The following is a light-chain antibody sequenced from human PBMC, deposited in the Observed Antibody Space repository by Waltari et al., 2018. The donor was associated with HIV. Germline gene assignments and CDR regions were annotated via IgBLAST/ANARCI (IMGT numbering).Light chain of an antibody. Sequence: NFMLTQPHSVSGSAGKTVTISCTRDIGSIGSNYVQWFQQRPGSSPRPLILEDNQRPSGVSDRFSASIDSSSNSASLTISGLKTEDEGHYYCQSYDTNTHWVFGGGSKLTVL. V-gene: IGLV6-57*01. J-gene: IGLJ3*02. CDR3: QSYDTNTHWV. CDR2: EDN. CDR1: IGSIGSNY.